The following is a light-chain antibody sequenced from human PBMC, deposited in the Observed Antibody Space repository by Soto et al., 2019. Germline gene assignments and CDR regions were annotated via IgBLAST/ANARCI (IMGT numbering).Light chain of an antibody. CDR1: QRVLYASNYKNY. CDR2: WAS. J-gene: IGKJ3*01. V-gene: IGKV4-1*01. CDR3: QQYYSSPFT. Sequence: DIVMTQSPDSLSVSLGARATISCKSSQRVLYASNYKNYLAWYQQKPGQPPKFLIYWASTRESGVPDRFSGSGSGTEFTLTISSLQAEDVAVYYCQQYYSSPFTFGPGTKVEI.